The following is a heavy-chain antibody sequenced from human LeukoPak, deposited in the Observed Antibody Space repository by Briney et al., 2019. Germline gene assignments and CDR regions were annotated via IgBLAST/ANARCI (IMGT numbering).Heavy chain of an antibody. V-gene: IGHV4-34*01. CDR3: ARGERSWFGGYFDY. CDR1: GDSISNYY. J-gene: IGHJ4*02. Sequence: SETLSLTCTVSGDSISNYYWSWVRQPPGKGLEWIGEINHSGSTNYNPSLKSRVTISVDTSKNQFSLKLSSVTAADTAVYYCARGERSWFGGYFDYWGQGTLVTVSS. D-gene: IGHD3-10*01. CDR2: INHSGST.